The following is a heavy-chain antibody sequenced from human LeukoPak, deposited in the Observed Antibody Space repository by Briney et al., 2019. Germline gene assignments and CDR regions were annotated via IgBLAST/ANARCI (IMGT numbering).Heavy chain of an antibody. J-gene: IGHJ4*02. D-gene: IGHD5-12*01. CDR3: ARELNIVATITSDY. CDR1: GFTFSSYS. V-gene: IGHV3-21*01. CDR2: ISSSSGYI. Sequence: PGGSLRLSCAASGFTFSSYSMNWVRQAPGKGLEWVSSISSSSGYIYYADSVKGRFTISRDNAKNSLYLQMNSLRAEDTAVYYCARELNIVATITSDYWGQGTLVTVSS.